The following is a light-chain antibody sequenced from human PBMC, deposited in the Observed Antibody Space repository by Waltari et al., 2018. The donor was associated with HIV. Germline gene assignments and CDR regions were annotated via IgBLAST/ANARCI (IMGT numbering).Light chain of an antibody. CDR3: HSRDSSGDHYV. J-gene: IGLJ1*01. V-gene: IGLV3-19*01. CDR2: DKD. Sequence: SSELTQDPAVSVALGQTVRITCQGDSLRFYYASWLQQKPGQAPILVIYDKDNRPSGIPDRFSGSTSGDTASLTITGAQAEDEADYYCHSRDSSGDHYVLGAGTKVTVL. CDR1: SLRFYY.